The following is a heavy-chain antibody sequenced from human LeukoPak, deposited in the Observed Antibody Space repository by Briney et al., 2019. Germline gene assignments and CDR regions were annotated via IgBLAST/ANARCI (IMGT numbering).Heavy chain of an antibody. CDR2: IKYDGSST. CDR1: GFTFSNSW. Sequence: GSLRLSCAASGFTFSNSWMYWVRQTPDKGLVWVSRIKYDGSSTVYADSVKGRFTISRDNAKNTLDLQMNRLRAEDTAVYYCARGGPYSSSSLDYWGQGTLVTVSS. J-gene: IGHJ4*02. V-gene: IGHV3-74*01. D-gene: IGHD6-6*01. CDR3: ARGGPYSSSSLDY.